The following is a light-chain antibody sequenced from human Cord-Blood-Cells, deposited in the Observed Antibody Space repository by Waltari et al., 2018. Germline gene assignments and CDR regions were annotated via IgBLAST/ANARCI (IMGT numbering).Light chain of an antibody. Sequence: DIVLPQSPDSLAVSLGERGTINCKSSQSVLYSSNNKNYLAWYQQKPGQPPKLLIYWSSTRESGVPDRFSGGGSGTDFTLTISSLQAEDVAVYYCQQYYSTRTFGQGTKVEIK. CDR2: WSS. CDR1: QSVLYSSNNKNY. J-gene: IGKJ1*01. CDR3: QQYYSTRT. V-gene: IGKV4-1*01.